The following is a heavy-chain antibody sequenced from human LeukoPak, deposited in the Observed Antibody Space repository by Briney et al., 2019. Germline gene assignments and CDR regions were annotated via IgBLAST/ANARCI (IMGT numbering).Heavy chain of an antibody. CDR1: GFSVSLNY. J-gene: IGHJ2*01. CDR2: LYSGSDT. D-gene: IGHD3-3*02. Sequence: GGSLRLSCAASGFSVSLNYMNWVRQAPGKGLEWVSILYSGSDTYYADSVKGRFTISRDSSKNMLFLHMNSLRAEDTAVYYCATVGDHFHWYLDLWGRGTLVTVSP. V-gene: IGHV3-53*01. CDR3: ATVGDHFHWYLDL.